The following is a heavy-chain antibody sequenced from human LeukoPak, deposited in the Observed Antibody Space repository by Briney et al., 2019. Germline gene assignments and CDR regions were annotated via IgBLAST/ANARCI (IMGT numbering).Heavy chain of an antibody. CDR2: IYTSGST. V-gene: IGHV4-61*02. D-gene: IGHD5-24*01. CDR3: ARGSVEMALGY. J-gene: IGHJ4*02. Sequence: PSETLSLTCTVSGGSISSGTYYWSWIRQPAGKGLEWIGRIYTSGSTNYNSSLKSRVTISVDTSKNQFSLKLSSVTAADTAVYYCARGSVEMALGYWGQGTLVTVSS. CDR1: GGSISSGTYY.